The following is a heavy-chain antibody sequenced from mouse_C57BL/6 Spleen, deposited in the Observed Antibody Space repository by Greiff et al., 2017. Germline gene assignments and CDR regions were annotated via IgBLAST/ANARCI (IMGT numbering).Heavy chain of an antibody. CDR2: IYPGSGNT. D-gene: IGHD2-4*01. CDR1: GYTFTDYY. Sequence: QVQLQQSGAELVRPGASVKLSCKASGYTFTDYYINWVKQRPGQGLEWIARIYPGSGNTYYNEKFKGKATLTAEKSSSTAYMQLSSLTSEDSAVYFCARWMLNDYDYWGQGTTLTVSS. V-gene: IGHV1-76*01. CDR3: ARWMLNDYDY. J-gene: IGHJ2*01.